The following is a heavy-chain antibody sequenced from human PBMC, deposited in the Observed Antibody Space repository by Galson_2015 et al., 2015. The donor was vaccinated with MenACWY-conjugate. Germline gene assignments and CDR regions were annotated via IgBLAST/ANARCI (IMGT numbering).Heavy chain of an antibody. V-gene: IGHV3-15*01. CDR1: GFNFTDAW. Sequence: SLRLSCAASGFNFTDAWMTWVRQAPGKGLEWVGRLKSKSDGGTADFAAPVKGRFSISRDDSKKTLYLQMNSLKTDDTAVYYCTPDMLGAYHLPPGVESYVYGLGFWGQGTTVPVSS. D-gene: IGHD3-16*01. CDR2: LKSKSDGGTA. J-gene: IGHJ6*02. CDR3: TPDMLGAYHLPPGVESYVYGLGF.